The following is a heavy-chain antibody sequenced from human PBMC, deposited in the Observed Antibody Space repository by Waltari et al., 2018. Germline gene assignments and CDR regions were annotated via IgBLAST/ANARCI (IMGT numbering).Heavy chain of an antibody. Sequence: LTCAVYGGSFSGYQWNWIRQPPGKGLEWIGEISHSGSTKYNPSLKSRVTIAMDTSKNQFSLRLNSVTAADTAMYYCVRGPHYDFWSGYYRYWGQGSLVTVSS. D-gene: IGHD3-3*01. CDR2: ISHSGST. CDR1: GGSFSGYQ. CDR3: VRGPHYDFWSGYYRY. J-gene: IGHJ4*02. V-gene: IGHV4-34*01.